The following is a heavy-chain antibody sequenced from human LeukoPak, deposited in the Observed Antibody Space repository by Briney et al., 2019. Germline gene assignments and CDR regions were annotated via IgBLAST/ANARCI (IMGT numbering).Heavy chain of an antibody. D-gene: IGHD3-22*01. CDR2: ISSSGSTI. Sequence: GGSLRLSCGASGFTFSDYYMSWIRQTPGKGLEWVSYISSSGSTIYYADSVKGRFTISRDNSKNTLYLQMNSLRAEDTAVYYCARDLSYYYDSSGYPLWGQGTMVTVSS. J-gene: IGHJ3*01. CDR1: GFTFSDYY. V-gene: IGHV3-11*04. CDR3: ARDLSYYYDSSGYPL.